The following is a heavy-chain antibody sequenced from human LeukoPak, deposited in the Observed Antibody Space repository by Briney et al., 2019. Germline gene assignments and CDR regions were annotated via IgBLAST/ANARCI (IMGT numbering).Heavy chain of an antibody. D-gene: IGHD1/OR15-1a*01. Sequence: GGSLRLPCAASGFTFSSYSMNWVRQAPGKGLEWVSSISSSNSYIYYADSVKGRFTISRDNAKNSLYLQMNSLRAEDTAVYYCARGQRLEQDYWGQGTLVTVSS. CDR3: ARGQRLEQDY. J-gene: IGHJ4*02. V-gene: IGHV3-21*01. CDR2: ISSSNSYI. CDR1: GFTFSSYS.